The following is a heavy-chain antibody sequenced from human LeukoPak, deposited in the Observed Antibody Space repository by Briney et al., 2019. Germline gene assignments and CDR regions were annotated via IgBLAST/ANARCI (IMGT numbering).Heavy chain of an antibody. Sequence: ASVKVSCKASGGTFSSYAISWVRQAPGQGLEWMGWINPNSGGTNYAQKFQGRVTMTRDTSISTAYMELSRLRSDDTAVYYCARDGSGYDSDYWGQGTLVTVSS. J-gene: IGHJ4*02. CDR1: GGTFSSYA. D-gene: IGHD5-12*01. CDR2: INPNSGGT. V-gene: IGHV1-2*02. CDR3: ARDGSGYDSDY.